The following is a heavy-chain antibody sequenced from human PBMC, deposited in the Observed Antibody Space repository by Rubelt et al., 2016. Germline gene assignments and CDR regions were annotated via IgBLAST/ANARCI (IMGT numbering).Heavy chain of an antibody. CDR3: ARDVSAATPNWYFDL. Sequence: QVQLVESGGGVVQPGRSLRLSCAASGFTFSSYAMHWVRQAPGKGLEWVAVISYDGSNKYYADSVKGRFTILRDNSKNTLYLQMNRLRAEDTAVYYCARDVSAATPNWYFDLWGRGTLVTVSS. CDR2: ISYDGSNK. J-gene: IGHJ2*01. CDR1: GFTFSSYA. D-gene: IGHD1-26*01. V-gene: IGHV3-30*04.